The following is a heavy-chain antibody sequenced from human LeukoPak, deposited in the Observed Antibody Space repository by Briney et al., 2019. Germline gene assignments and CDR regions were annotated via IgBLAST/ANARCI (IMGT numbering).Heavy chain of an antibody. CDR2: ISSSGSTI. V-gene: IGHV3-48*03. J-gene: IGHJ4*02. CDR3: VDFPYYYDSSGYSLGTRNY. D-gene: IGHD3-22*01. Sequence: GGSLRLSCAASGFTFSSYEVNWVRQAPGEGLEWVSYISSSGSTIYYADSVKGRFTISRDNAKNSLYLQMNSLRAEATAVYYCVDFPYYYDSSGYSLGTRNYWGQGTLVTVSS. CDR1: GFTFSSYE.